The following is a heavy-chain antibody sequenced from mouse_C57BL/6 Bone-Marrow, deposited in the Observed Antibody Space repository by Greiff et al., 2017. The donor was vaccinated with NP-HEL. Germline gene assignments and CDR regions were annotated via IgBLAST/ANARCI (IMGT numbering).Heavy chain of an antibody. CDR2: ISSGGSYT. J-gene: IGHJ2*01. CDR3: ARQAGTFDY. Sequence: EVQGVESGGDLVKPGGSLKLSCAASGFTFSSYGMSWVRQTPDKRLEWVATISSGGSYTYYPDSVKGRFTISRANAKNTLYLQMSSLKSEDTAMYYCARQAGTFDYWGQGTTLTVSS. CDR1: GFTFSSYG. D-gene: IGHD4-1*01. V-gene: IGHV5-6*01.